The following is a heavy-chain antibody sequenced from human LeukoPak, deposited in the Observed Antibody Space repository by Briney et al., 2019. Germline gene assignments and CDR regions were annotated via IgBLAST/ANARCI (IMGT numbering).Heavy chain of an antibody. V-gene: IGHV3-7*01. Sequence: PGGSLRLSCAASGFTFSSYWMSWVRQAPGKGLEWVANIKQDGSEKYYVDSVKGRFTISRDNAKNSLYLQMNSLRAEDTAVYYCARDQFSTDLDAFDIWGQGTMVTVSS. J-gene: IGHJ3*02. CDR3: ARDQFSTDLDAFDI. D-gene: IGHD2/OR15-2a*01. CDR2: IKQDGSEK. CDR1: GFTFSSYW.